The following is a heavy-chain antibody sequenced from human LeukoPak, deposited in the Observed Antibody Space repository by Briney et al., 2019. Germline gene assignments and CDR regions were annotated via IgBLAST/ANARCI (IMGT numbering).Heavy chain of an antibody. J-gene: IGHJ5*02. D-gene: IGHD4-23*01. CDR1: GYTFTGYY. V-gene: IGHV1-2*02. CDR3: ARGPDGGNSRWWFDP. CDR2: INPNSGGT. Sequence: ASVKVSCKASGYTFTGYYMHWVRQAPGQGLEWMGWINPNSGGTNYAQKFQGRVTITADKSASTAYMELSSLRSEDTAVYYCARGPDGGNSRWWFDPWGQGTLVTVSS.